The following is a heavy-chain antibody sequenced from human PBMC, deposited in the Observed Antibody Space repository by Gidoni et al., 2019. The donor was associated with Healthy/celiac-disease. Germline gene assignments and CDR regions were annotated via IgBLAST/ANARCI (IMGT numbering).Heavy chain of an antibody. Sequence: EVQLLESGGGLVQPGGALRLSCAASGFPFSSYAMSWVRQAPGKGLAWVSAISGSGGSTYYADSVKGRFTISRDNSKNTLYLQMNSLRAEDTSVYYCAKDNGKQWVDDAFDIWGQGTMVTVSS. D-gene: IGHD6-19*01. CDR2: ISGSGGST. V-gene: IGHV3-23*01. CDR1: GFPFSSYA. J-gene: IGHJ3*02. CDR3: AKDNGKQWVDDAFDI.